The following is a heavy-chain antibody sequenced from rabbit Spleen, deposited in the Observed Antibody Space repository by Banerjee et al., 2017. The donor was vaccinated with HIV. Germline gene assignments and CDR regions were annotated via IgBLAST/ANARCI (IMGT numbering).Heavy chain of an antibody. J-gene: IGHJ4*01. CDR3: ARDLVCVIGWNFNL. Sequence: QQQLEESGGGLVKPGGTLTLTCKASGFTLSNYWICWVRQAPGKVLEWIACIYAGSSGSTYYASWAKGPFTISKTSSTTVTLQMTSLTAADTATYFCARDLVCVIGWNFNLWCPGPLVTVS. D-gene: IGHD1-1*01. CDR2: IYAGSSGST. V-gene: IGHV1S45*01. CDR1: GFTLSNYW.